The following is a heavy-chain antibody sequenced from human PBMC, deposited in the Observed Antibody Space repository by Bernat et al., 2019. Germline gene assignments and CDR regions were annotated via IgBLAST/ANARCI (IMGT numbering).Heavy chain of an antibody. D-gene: IGHD3-16*01. Sequence: EVQLLESGGGLVQPGGSLRLSCAASGFTFSSYDMIWVRQAPGKGLEWVSGISWDSSMIGYADSVKGQFTISRDSARNSLYLQLNSLRAEDTALYYCAKGFGFGLGTFFDSWGQGTLVTVSS. J-gene: IGHJ4*02. CDR2: ISWDSSMI. CDR1: GFTFSSYD. CDR3: AKGFGFGLGTFFDS. V-gene: IGHV3-9*01.